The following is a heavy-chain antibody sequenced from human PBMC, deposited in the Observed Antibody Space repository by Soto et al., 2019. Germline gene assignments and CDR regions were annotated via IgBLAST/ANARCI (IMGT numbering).Heavy chain of an antibody. Sequence: SETLSLTCTVSGGSIISYYWSWIRQPPGKGLEWIGYIYYRANPNYNPSLKSRVTISQDTSKNQFSLKLSSVTAADTAVYYCARHYGDGYDYVDYWGQGTLVTVSS. J-gene: IGHJ4*02. CDR1: GGSIISYY. V-gene: IGHV4-59*08. CDR3: ARHYGDGYDYVDY. CDR2: IYYRANP. D-gene: IGHD5-12*01.